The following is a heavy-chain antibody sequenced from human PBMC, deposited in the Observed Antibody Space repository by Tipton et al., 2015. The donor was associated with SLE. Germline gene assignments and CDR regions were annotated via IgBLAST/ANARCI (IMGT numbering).Heavy chain of an antibody. V-gene: IGHV4-59*11. J-gene: IGHJ4*02. D-gene: IGHD3-22*01. CDR2: IYYSGST. CDR3: ARAGEYYDSSGYPDY. CDR1: GGSISSHC. Sequence: LRLSCTVSGGSISSHCWSWIRRPPGKGLEWIGYIYYSGSTNYNPSLKSRVTISVDTSKNQFSLKLSSVTAADTAVYYCARAGEYYDSSGYPDYWGQGTLVTVSS.